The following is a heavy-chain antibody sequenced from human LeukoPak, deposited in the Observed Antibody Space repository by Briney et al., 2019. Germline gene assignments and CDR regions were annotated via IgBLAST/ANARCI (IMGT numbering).Heavy chain of an antibody. CDR2: INPSSGGT. CDR1: GYTFIAYY. J-gene: IGHJ4*02. V-gene: IGHV1-2*02. Sequence: VASVKVSCRASGYTFIAYYMHWVRQAPGQGLEWMGWINPSSGGTNYAQKFQGRVTMTRDTSISTAYMELSELRSDDTAVYYCAGQKDPRPIDYWGQGTLITASS. CDR3: AGQKDPRPIDY.